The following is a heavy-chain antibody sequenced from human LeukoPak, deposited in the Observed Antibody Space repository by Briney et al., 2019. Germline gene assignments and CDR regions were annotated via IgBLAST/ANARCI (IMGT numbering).Heavy chain of an antibody. J-gene: IGHJ5*02. D-gene: IGHD3-10*01. CDR3: ARTYYYGSGSYYENWFDP. CDR1: GYTFSDYY. V-gene: IGHV1-2*02. CDR2: IYPHSGGT. Sequence: ASVKVSCKAYGYTFSDYYMHWVRQAPGQGLEWMGWIYPHSGGTNYAQKFQGRVTMTRDTSISTAYMELSRLRSDGTAVYYCARTYYYGSGSYYENWFDPWGQGTLVTVSS.